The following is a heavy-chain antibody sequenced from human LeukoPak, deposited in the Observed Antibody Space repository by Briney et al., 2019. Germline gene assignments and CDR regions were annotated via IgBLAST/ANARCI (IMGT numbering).Heavy chain of an antibody. CDR3: AREDCSTTTCLKAFDI. CDR2: INPNSGGT. J-gene: IGHJ3*02. V-gene: IGHV1-2*02. CDR1: GYTFTGYY. Sequence: ASVKVSCKASGYTFTGYYMHWVRQAPGQGLEWMGWINPNSGGTSYAQKFQGRVTMTRDTSISTAYMELSRLRSDDTAVYYCAREDCSTTTCLKAFDIWGQGTMVTVS. D-gene: IGHD2-2*01.